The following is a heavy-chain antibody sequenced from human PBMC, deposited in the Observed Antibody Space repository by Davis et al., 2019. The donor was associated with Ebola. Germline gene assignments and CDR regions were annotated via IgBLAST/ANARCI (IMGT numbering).Heavy chain of an antibody. Sequence: LKISCVVSGMTFSSYGMHWVRQAPGKGLEWVAVISSDGSEQYYGDSVKGRLTISRDNSENTLYLQMDNLRAEDTAVYYCASQGWCGGIPCIHAPSGYWGQGTPVTVS. D-gene: IGHD2-21*01. CDR1: GMTFSSYG. CDR3: ASQGWCGGIPCIHAPSGY. J-gene: IGHJ4*02. V-gene: IGHV3-30*03. CDR2: ISSDGSEQ.